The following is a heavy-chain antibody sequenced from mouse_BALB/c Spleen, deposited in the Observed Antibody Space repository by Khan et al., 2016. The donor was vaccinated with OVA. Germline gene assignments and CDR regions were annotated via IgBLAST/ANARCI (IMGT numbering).Heavy chain of an antibody. CDR3: ARWFDGYSSLYAMDY. CDR2: IWSDGST. CDR1: GFSLTTYG. J-gene: IGHJ4*01. V-gene: IGHV2-6*02. D-gene: IGHD2-3*01. Sequence: QIQLVQSGPGLVAPSQSLSITCTASGFSLTTYGIHWVRQPPGKGLEWLVVIWSDGSTNYNSDLKSRLSISKDNSKSQVFLKMNSLQTDDTAMYYCARWFDGYSSLYAMDYWGQGTSVTVSS.